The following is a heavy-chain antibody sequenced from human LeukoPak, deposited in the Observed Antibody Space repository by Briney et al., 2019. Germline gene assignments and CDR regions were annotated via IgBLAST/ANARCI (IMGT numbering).Heavy chain of an antibody. CDR2: IYYSGST. CDR1: GGSISSYY. V-gene: IGHV4-59*01. D-gene: IGHD3-3*01. CDR3: ALWSGREYHFDY. Sequence: SETLSLTCTVSGGSISSYYWSWIRQPPGKGLEWIGYIYYSGSTNYNPSLKSRVTISVDTSKNQFSLKLASVTAADTAVYYCALWSGREYHFDYWGQGTLVTVSS. J-gene: IGHJ4*02.